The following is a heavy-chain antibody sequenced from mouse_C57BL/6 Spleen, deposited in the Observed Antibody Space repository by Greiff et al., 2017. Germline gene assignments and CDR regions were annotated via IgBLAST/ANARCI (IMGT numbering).Heavy chain of an antibody. D-gene: IGHD2-10*02. V-gene: IGHV1-52*01. CDR2: IDPSDSET. CDR1: GYTFTSYW. J-gene: IGHJ2*01. CDR3: ARSGYGNYAYYFDY. Sequence: QVQLQQPGAELVRPGSSVKLSCKASGYTFTSYWMHWVKQRPIQGLEWIGNIDPSDSETHYNQKFKDKATLTVDKSSSTAYMQLSSLTSEDSAVYYCARSGYGNYAYYFDYWGQGTTLTVSS.